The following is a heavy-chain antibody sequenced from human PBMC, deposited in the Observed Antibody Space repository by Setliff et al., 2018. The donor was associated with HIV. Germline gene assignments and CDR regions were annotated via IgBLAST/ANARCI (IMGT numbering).Heavy chain of an antibody. CDR2: IYYSGSI. Sequence: SETLSLTCSVSGGSISSSSDYWGGIRQPPGKGLEWIGSIYYSGSIYYNPSLKSRVTISVDTPNNHFSLRLSSVTAADTALYYCARQNSGWGVGLYYFDYWGQGTLVTVSS. D-gene: IGHD6-19*01. CDR1: GGSISSSSDY. V-gene: IGHV4-39*01. J-gene: IGHJ4*02. CDR3: ARQNSGWGVGLYYFDY.